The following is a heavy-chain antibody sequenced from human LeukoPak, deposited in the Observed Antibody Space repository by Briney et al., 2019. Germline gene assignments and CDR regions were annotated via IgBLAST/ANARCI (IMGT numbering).Heavy chain of an antibody. CDR3: ARDWGPRYSYGQPPDT. D-gene: IGHD5-18*01. CDR2: TSYDGSNK. V-gene: IGHV3-30-3*01. CDR1: GFTFSSYA. J-gene: IGHJ5*02. Sequence: GGSLRLSCAASGFTFSSYAIHWVRHAPGKGLEWVAVTSYDGSNKYHADYVKGRFTISRDNSKNTLYLQMNSPKAEDTAVYYCARDWGPRYSYGQPPDTWGQGTLVTVSS.